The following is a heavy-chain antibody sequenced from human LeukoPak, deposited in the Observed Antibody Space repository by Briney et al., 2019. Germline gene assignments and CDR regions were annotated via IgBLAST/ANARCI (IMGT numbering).Heavy chain of an antibody. V-gene: IGHV1-46*01. Sequence: ASVKVSCKASGYTFTSYYMHWVRQAPGQGLEWMGIINPSGGSTSYAQKLQGRVTMTTDTSTSTAYMELRSLRSDDTAVYYCAREGTMTPCDYWGQGTLVTVSS. J-gene: IGHJ4*02. CDR2: INPSGGST. CDR3: AREGTMTPCDY. CDR1: GYTFTSYY. D-gene: IGHD3-22*01.